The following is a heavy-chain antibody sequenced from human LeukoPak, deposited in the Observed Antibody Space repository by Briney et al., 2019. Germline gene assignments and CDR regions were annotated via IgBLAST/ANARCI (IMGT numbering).Heavy chain of an antibody. CDR2: ISGSGGRI. CDR3: AKTTGGWPRFFDH. V-gene: IGHV3-23*01. D-gene: IGHD6-19*01. CDR1: GFTFTNYV. Sequence: GGSLRLSCAASGFTFTNYVMNWVRQAPGKGLEWVAGISGSGGRIFYADSVKGRFTISRDNSKNTLYLQMNGLRADDTAVYYCAKTTGGWPRFFDHWGQGTLVAVSS. J-gene: IGHJ4*02.